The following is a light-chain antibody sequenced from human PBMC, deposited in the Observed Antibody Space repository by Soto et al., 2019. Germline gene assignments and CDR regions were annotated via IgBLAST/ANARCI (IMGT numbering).Light chain of an antibody. Sequence: QPVLTQSPSASASLGASVKLTCTLSSGHSSYAIAWHQQQPEKGPRYLMNLNNDGSHSKGDGIPDRFSGSSSGAERYLTISSLQSEDEADYYCQTWGAGNWVFGGGTKVTVL. CDR1: SGHSSYA. J-gene: IGLJ3*02. V-gene: IGLV4-69*01. CDR2: LNNDGSH. CDR3: QTWGAGNWV.